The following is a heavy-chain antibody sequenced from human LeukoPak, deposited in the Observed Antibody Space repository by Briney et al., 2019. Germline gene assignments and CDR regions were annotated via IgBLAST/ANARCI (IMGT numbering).Heavy chain of an antibody. V-gene: IGHV7-4-1*02. J-gene: IGHJ6*02. CDR3: ARRSVSTYYDFWSGYYTHYYGMDV. CDR2: INTNTGNP. Sequence: ASVKVSCKASGGTFSSYAISWVRQAPGQGLEWMGWINTNTGNPTYAQGFTGRFVFSLDTSVSTAYLQISSLKAEDTAVYYCARRSVSTYYDFWSGYYTHYYGMDVWGQGTTVTVSS. CDR1: GGTFSSYA. D-gene: IGHD3-3*01.